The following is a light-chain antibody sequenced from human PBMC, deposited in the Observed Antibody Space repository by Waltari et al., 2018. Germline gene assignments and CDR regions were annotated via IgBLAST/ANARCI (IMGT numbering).Light chain of an antibody. V-gene: IGLV1-44*01. CDR3: AAWDDSLNGLYV. CDR2: SNI. J-gene: IGLJ1*01. CDR1: SSNIGSNT. Sequence: QSVLTQPPSASGTPGQTVTISCSGRSSNIGSNTVNWYQQLPGTAPKLPIYSNIQRPSGVPDRISASKSGTSASLAISGLQSEDEGDYYCAAWDDSLNGLYVFGTGTKVTVL.